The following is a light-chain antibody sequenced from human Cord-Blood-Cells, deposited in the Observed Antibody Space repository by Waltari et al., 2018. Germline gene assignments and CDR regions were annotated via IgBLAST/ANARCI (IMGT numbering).Light chain of an antibody. J-gene: IGKJ2*03. CDR3: QQYKSYAPYS. CDR1: QSISSW. CDR2: KAS. Sequence: DIQMTQSPSTLSASVGDRVTITCRARQSISSWLAWYQQKPGKAPELLIYKASSLESGVPSRFSGSVSATEVTLTISSLQPDDFATYYGQQYKSYAPYSFGQGTKLEI. V-gene: IGKV1-5*03.